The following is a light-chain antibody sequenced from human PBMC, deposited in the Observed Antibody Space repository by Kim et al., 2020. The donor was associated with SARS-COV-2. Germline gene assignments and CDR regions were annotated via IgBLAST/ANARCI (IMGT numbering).Light chain of an antibody. CDR2: RSD. Sequence: ELTQPPSASGTPGQRVTISCSGSSSNIGKNYGYWFQQLPGRAPKLLIYRSDQRPSGVPDRFSGSKSGTSASLAISGLRSEDEADYYCAAWDDSVSGWLFGGGTQLTVL. V-gene: IGLV1-47*01. CDR3: AAWDDSVSGWL. J-gene: IGLJ3*02. CDR1: SSNIGKNY.